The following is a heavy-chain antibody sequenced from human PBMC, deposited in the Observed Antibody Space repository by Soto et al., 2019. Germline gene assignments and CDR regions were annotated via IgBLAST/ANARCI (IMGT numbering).Heavy chain of an antibody. D-gene: IGHD6-13*01. CDR3: AKDIRGAAAGKLAY. V-gene: IGHV3-9*01. CDR1: GFTFDDYA. J-gene: IGHJ4*02. Sequence: PGGSLRLSCAASGFTFDDYAMHWVRQAPGKGLEWVSGISWNSGSIGYADSVKGRFTISRDNAKNSLYLQMNSLRAEDTALYYCAKDIRGAAAGKLAYWGKGTLVTVSS. CDR2: ISWNSGSI.